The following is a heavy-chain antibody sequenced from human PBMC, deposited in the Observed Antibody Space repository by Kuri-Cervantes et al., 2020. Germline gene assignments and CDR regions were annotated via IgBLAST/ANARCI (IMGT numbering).Heavy chain of an antibody. J-gene: IGHJ4*02. D-gene: IGHD3-10*01. CDR2: IIPIFGTA. CDR3: ARGDYYGSGSYTVGY. CDR1: GCTFSSYA. V-gene: IGHV1-69*13. Sequence: SVKVSCKASGCTFSSYAISWVRQAPGQGLEWMGGIIPIFGTANYAQKFQGRVTITADESTSTAYTELSSLRSEDTAVYYCARGDYYGSGSYTVGYWGQGTLVTVSS.